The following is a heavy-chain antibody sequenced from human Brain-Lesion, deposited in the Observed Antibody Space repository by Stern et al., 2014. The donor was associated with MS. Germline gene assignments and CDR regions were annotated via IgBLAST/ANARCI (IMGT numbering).Heavy chain of an antibody. CDR2: VYYSGNT. V-gene: IGHV4-39*01. CDR1: GDSLSSSTFY. Sequence: QLVQSGPGLVKPSDTLSLTCSVSGDSLSSSTFYWGWIRQPPGKGPEWIGSVYYSGNTYYHPSLKSPVTISVDTSKNQFSLRLPSVTAADTAVYYCARHQLGYGYAYLRYWGQGTLVTVSS. J-gene: IGHJ4*02. D-gene: IGHD5-18*01. CDR3: ARHQLGYGYAYLRY.